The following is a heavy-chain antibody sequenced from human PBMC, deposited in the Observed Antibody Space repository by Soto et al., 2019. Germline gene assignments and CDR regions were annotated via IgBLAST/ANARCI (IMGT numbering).Heavy chain of an antibody. D-gene: IGHD6-13*01. J-gene: IGHJ4*02. V-gene: IGHV4-31*03. CDR3: ARIAAPGTNFAY. CDR2: IYYSGST. Sequence: PSETLSLTCTVSGGSISSGGYYWSWIRQHPGKGLEWIGYIYYSGSTYYNPSLKSRVTISVDTSKNQFSLKLSSVTAADTAVYYCARIAAPGTNFAYWGQGTLVTVAS. CDR1: GGSISSGGYY.